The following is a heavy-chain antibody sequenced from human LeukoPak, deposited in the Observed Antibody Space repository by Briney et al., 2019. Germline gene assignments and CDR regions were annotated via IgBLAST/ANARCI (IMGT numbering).Heavy chain of an antibody. CDR2: ISDSDTI. CDR1: GFILSSYE. D-gene: IGHD1-26*01. J-gene: IGHJ4*02. V-gene: IGHV3-48*03. CDR3: VRDGLGVGPTKYDY. Sequence: GGSLRLSCEASGFILSSYEMNWVRQAPGKGLEWVSYISDSDTIYYTDSVKGRFTISRDNAKNSLYLEMNSLRAEDTAVYYCVRDGLGVGPTKYDYWGQGTLVTVSS.